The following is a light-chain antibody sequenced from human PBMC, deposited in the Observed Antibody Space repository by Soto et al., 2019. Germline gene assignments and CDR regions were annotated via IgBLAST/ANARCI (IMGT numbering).Light chain of an antibody. Sequence: VHMTQSPSSLSASVGYRVTITCRASQSISSYLNWYQQKKGKAPKLLIYAASSLQSGVPSRFSGSGYGTDFNLTISSPQPEDFATYYCQQSYSTPITFGQGTRLEIK. V-gene: IGKV1-39*01. CDR3: QQSYSTPIT. J-gene: IGKJ5*01. CDR1: QSISSY. CDR2: AAS.